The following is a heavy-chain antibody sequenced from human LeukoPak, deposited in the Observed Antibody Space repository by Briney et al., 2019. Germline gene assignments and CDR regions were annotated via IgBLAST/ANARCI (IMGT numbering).Heavy chain of an antibody. D-gene: IGHD4-17*01. V-gene: IGHV3-30*02. CDR1: GFTFSSYG. Sequence: GGSLRLSCAASGFTFSSYGMHWVRQAPGKGPEWVAFVRYDGSDKYYADSVKGRFTISRDNSKNTLYLQMNTLRAEDTAVYYCAKWFYGDYDAFDIWGQGTMVTVSS. J-gene: IGHJ3*02. CDR2: VRYDGSDK. CDR3: AKWFYGDYDAFDI.